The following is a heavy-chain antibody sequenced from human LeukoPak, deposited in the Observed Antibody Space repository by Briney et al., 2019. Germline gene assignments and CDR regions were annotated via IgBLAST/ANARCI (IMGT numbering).Heavy chain of an antibody. CDR1: GFTFSSYW. D-gene: IGHD6-13*01. V-gene: IGHV3-7*01. Sequence: GGSLRLSCAASGFTFSSYWMSWVRQAPGKGLEWVANIKQDGSEKHYVDSVKGRFTISRDNAKNSLYLQVNSLRAEDTAVYYCARDHVAAGLFFNSWGQGTLVTVSS. J-gene: IGHJ4*02. CDR3: ARDHVAAGLFFNS. CDR2: IKQDGSEK.